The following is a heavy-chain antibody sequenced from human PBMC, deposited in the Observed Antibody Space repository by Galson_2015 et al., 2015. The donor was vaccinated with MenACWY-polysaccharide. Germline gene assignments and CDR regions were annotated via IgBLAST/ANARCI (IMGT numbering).Heavy chain of an antibody. V-gene: IGHV3-30*18. CDR1: GFTFSSYG. CDR3: AKATVGATNWFDP. Sequence: SLRLSCAASGFTFSSYGMHWVRQAPGKGLEWVAVISYDGSNKYYADSVKGRFTVSRDNSKNTLYLQMNSLRGDDTAVYYCAKATVGATNWFDPWGQGTLVTVSS. CDR2: ISYDGSNK. J-gene: IGHJ5*02. D-gene: IGHD1-26*01.